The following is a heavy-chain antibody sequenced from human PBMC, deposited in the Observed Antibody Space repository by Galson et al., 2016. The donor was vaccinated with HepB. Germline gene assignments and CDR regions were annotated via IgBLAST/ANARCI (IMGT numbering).Heavy chain of an antibody. CDR1: GFSFSRYA. CDR2: IKSTPGGGAS. J-gene: IGHJ6*03. CDR3: IWVQRISIEGYFYYYLDV. V-gene: IGHV3-15*01. D-gene: IGHD3-3*02. Sequence: SLRLSCAASGFSFSRYAMHWVRQAPGKGLEWVGLIKSTPGGGASNYAAPVKDRFSISRDDSENTVFLQMNSLKTEDTAVYYCIWVQRISIEGYFYYYLDVWGKGTTVTVSS.